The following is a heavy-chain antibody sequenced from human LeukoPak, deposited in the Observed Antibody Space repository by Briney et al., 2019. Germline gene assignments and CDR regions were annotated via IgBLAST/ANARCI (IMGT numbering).Heavy chain of an antibody. CDR2: ISSDGSDK. Sequence: GRSLRLSCAASGFIFSKYGMNWVRQASGKGLEWVAFISSDGSDKNYADSVKGRFTISRDNSKNTVYLEMNSLRAEDTAVYYCANVHRDGYKWGDDTFDIWGPGTMVTVSS. V-gene: IGHV3-30*18. J-gene: IGHJ3*02. CDR1: GFIFSKYG. CDR3: ANVHRDGYKWGDDTFDI. D-gene: IGHD5-24*01.